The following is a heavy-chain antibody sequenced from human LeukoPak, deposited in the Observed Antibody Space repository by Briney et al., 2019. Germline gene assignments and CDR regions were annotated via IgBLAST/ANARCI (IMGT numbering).Heavy chain of an antibody. D-gene: IGHD4-17*01. V-gene: IGHV3-23*01. J-gene: IGHJ4*02. CDR2: ISGSGGST. CDR1: GFTFSSYA. CDR3: AKSTADPVYYFDY. Sequence: GGSLRLSCAASGFTFSSYAMSWVRQAPGKGLEWVSPISGSGGSTYYADSVKGRFTISRDNSKNTLYLQMNSLRAEDTAVYYCAKSTADPVYYFDYWGQGTLVTVSS.